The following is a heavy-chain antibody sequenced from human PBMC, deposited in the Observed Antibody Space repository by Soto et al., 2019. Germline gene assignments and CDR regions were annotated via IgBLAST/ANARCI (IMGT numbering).Heavy chain of an antibody. CDR2: INHSGST. CDR3: ASRYCSSTGCDLDY. V-gene: IGHV4-34*01. D-gene: IGHD2-2*01. CDR1: GGSFSGYY. J-gene: IGHJ4*02. Sequence: QVQLQQWGAGLLKPSETLSLTCAVYGGSFSGYYWSWIRQPPGKGLEWIGEINHSGSTNYNPSLKSRVTISVDTSKNQFSLKQSSVTAADTAVYYCASRYCSSTGCDLDYWGQGTLVTVSS.